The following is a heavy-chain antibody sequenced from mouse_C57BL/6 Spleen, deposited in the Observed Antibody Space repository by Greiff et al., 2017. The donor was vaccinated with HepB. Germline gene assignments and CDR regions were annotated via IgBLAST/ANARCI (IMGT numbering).Heavy chain of an antibody. J-gene: IGHJ4*01. CDR1: GYTFTSYW. Sequence: QVQLKQPGAELVMPGASVKLSCKASGYTFTSYWMHWVKQRPGQGLEWIGEIDPSDSYTNYNQKFKGKSTLTVDKSSSTAYMQLSSLTSEDSAVYYCARLRGSYAMDYWGQGTSVTVSS. D-gene: IGHD3-1*01. V-gene: IGHV1-69*01. CDR3: ARLRGSYAMDY. CDR2: IDPSDSYT.